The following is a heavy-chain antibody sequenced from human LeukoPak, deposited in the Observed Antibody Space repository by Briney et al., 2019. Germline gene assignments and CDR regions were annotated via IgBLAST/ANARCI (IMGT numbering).Heavy chain of an antibody. CDR3: ARGGQIGFDY. D-gene: IGHD2/OR15-2a*01. CDR2: IHHSGST. Sequence: SETLSLTCTVSGYSISSGYYWGWIRQPPGKGLEWIGSIHHSGSTYYNPSLKSRVTISVDTSKNQFSLKLSSVTAADTAVYYCARGGQIGFDYWGQGTLVTVSS. J-gene: IGHJ4*02. V-gene: IGHV4-38-2*02. CDR1: GYSISSGYY.